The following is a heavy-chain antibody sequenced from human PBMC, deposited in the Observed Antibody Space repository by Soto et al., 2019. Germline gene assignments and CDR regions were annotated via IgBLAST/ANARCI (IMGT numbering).Heavy chain of an antibody. D-gene: IGHD3-16*01. CDR1: GYTFTNLG. CDR2: INADNGNT. V-gene: IGHV1-18*01. J-gene: IGHJ4*02. Sequence: GASVKVSCKTSGYTFTNLGLSWVRQSPGKGLKWIGRINADNGNTNYAQKFQGRVSMTEDTSTDTAYMELSSLRSEDTAVYYCATVGRCGRLLPFFPYWGQGTLVTVSS. CDR3: ATVGRCGRLLPFFPY.